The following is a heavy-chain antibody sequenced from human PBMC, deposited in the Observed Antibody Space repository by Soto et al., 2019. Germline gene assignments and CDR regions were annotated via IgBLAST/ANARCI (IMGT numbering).Heavy chain of an antibody. J-gene: IGHJ6*02. V-gene: IGHV3-23*01. CDR2: ISGSGGST. Sequence: EVQLLESGGGLVQPGGSLRLSCAASGFTFSSYAMSWVRQAPGKGLEWVSAISGSGGSTYYADSVKGRFTISRDNSKNTLYLQMNSLRAEDTAVYYCAKDFYSGYDTYYYYGMDVWGQGTTVTVSS. CDR1: GFTFSSYA. CDR3: AKDFYSGYDTYYYYGMDV. D-gene: IGHD5-12*01.